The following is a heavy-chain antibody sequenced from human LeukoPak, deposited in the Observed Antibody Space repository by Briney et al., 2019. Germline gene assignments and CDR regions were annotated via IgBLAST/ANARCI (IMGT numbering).Heavy chain of an antibody. CDR1: GGTFSSYA. J-gene: IGHJ5*02. Sequence: SVKVSFTSSGGTFSSYAISWERPAPGQAAEWMRGIIPIFGTANSTQKIQGRVTITADESTSTAYIELSSLRSEDSAVYYCARVLAAAVYNWFDPWGQGTLVTVSS. CDR3: ARVLAAAVYNWFDP. D-gene: IGHD6-13*01. CDR2: IIPIFGTA. V-gene: IGHV1-69*13.